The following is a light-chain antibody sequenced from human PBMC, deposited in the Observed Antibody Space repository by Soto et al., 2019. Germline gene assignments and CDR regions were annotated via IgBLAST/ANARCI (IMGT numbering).Light chain of an antibody. J-gene: IGLJ2*01. V-gene: IGLV2-14*01. CDR2: EIS. Sequence: QSVLTQPASVSGSPGQSVTISCTGSSGDVGGYNYVSWYQQHPGKAPTIMIYEISNRPSGVSNRFSGSNSGNTASLTISGFQAEEEADYYCSSYTNSSTLVVFGGGTKLTVL. CDR3: SSYTNSSTLVV. CDR1: SGDVGGYNY.